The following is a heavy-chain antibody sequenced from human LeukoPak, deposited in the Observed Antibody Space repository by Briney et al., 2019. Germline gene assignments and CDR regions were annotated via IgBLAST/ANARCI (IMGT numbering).Heavy chain of an antibody. V-gene: IGHV3-33*01. CDR2: IWYDGSNK. CDR3: ARDLNDSSGYRLDP. D-gene: IGHD3-22*01. Sequence: PGGSLRLSCAASGLTFSSYGMHWVRQAPGKGLEWVAVIWYDGSNKYYADSVKGRFTISRDNSKNTLYLQMDSLRAEDTAVYYCARDLNDSSGYRLDPWGQGTLVTVSS. J-gene: IGHJ5*02. CDR1: GLTFSSYG.